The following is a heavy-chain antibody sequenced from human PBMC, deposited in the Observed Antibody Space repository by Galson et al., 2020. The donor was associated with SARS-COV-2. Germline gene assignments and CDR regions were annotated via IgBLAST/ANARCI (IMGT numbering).Heavy chain of an antibody. CDR2: IYSEGSSP. D-gene: IGHD7-27*01. CDR1: GFTFSNHW. CDR3: ARGDMGNDYFDY. J-gene: IGHJ4*02. V-gene: IGHV3-74*01. Sequence: GGSLRLYCAVSGFTFSNHWMHWVRQAPGTGLVWVSRIYSEGSSPSYADSVKGRFTISGDNAKNTLYLQMNSLRAEDTAVYYCARGDMGNDYFDYWGQGTLVTVSS.